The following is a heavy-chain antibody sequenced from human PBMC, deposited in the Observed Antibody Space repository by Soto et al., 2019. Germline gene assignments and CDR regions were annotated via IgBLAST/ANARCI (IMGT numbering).Heavy chain of an antibody. D-gene: IGHD3-9*01. CDR3: ERDSGYDTPGYSPFDK. CDR2: IKPYSGDT. CDR1: GYTFTDYI. Sequence: QVQLVQSGAEVMRPGASVKVSCKTSGYTFTDYIIHWVRQAPGQRLEWMGWIKPYSGDTGYAQKFQGRVTLTGATTISTVYMELNSLGSDDTAVYFCERDSGYDTPGYSPFDKWGQGALVTVSS. J-gene: IGHJ4*02. V-gene: IGHV1-2*02.